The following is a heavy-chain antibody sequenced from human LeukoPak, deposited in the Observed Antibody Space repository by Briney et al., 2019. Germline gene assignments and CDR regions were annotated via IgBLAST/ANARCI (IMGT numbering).Heavy chain of an antibody. Sequence: PGGSLRLSCSASGFTFSNYAMHWVPQAPRKGLGRVAVISYDGSDKFYADSVKGRFTISRDDSKHTLYLQKNSLSPDDTAVYYCANSAWGAYDSSSYYQFDYWGQGTLVTVSS. D-gene: IGHD3-22*01. J-gene: IGHJ4*02. CDR2: ISYDGSDK. CDR1: GFTFSNYA. V-gene: IGHV3-30*18. CDR3: ANSAWGAYDSSSYYQFDY.